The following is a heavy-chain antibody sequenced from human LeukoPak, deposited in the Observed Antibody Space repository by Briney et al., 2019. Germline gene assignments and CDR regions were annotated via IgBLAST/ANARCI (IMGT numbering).Heavy chain of an antibody. CDR3: VTRPQGVGYFDY. J-gene: IGHJ4*02. V-gene: IGHV3-23*01. Sequence: PGGSLRLSCAASGFTFSSYAMSWVRQAPGKGLEWVSAISGSGGSTYYADSVKGRFTISRDNSKNTLHLQMNSLRAEDTAVYYCVTRPQGVGYFDYWGQGTLVTVSS. CDR2: ISGSGGST. CDR1: GFTFSSYA. D-gene: IGHD1-1*01.